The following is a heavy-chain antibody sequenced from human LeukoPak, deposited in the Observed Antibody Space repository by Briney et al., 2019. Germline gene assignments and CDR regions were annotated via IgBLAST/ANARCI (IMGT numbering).Heavy chain of an antibody. Sequence: GGSLRLSCAASGFTFSSYGMHWVRQAPGKGLEWVAFIRYDGSNKYYADSVKGRFTISRDNSKNTLYLQMNSLRAEDTAVYYCARGRGYSYGYSSFYFDYWGQGTLVTVSS. CDR2: IRYDGSNK. CDR3: ARGRGYSYGYSSFYFDY. J-gene: IGHJ4*02. CDR1: GFTFSSYG. V-gene: IGHV3-30*02. D-gene: IGHD5-18*01.